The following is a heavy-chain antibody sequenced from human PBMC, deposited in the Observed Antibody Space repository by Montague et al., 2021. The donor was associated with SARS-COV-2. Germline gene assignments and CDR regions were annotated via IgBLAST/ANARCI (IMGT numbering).Heavy chain of an antibody. J-gene: IGHJ4*02. CDR2: IWYDGSNE. V-gene: IGHV3-30-3*02. Sequence: SLRLSCAASGFTFSSFAMHWVRQAPGKGLVWVAVIWYDGSNEYYADSVKGRFTISGDNSKNTMYLQINGLRLEDTAVYYCAKSAYSSSWYSDYWGQGTPVTVSS. D-gene: IGHD6-13*01. CDR3: AKSAYSSSWYSDY. CDR1: GFTFSSFA.